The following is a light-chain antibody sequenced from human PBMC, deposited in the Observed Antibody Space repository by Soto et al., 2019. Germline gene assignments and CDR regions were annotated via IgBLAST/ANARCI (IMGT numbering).Light chain of an antibody. V-gene: IGLV2-23*03. J-gene: IGLJ2*01. CDR2: EGS. CDR3: CSYAGTSTFVI. Sequence: QSVLTQPASVSGSPGQSITISCTGTSSDVGSYNLVSWYQQHPGKAPKLMIYEGSKRPSGVFNRFSGSKSGNTASLTISGLQAEDEANYYCCSYAGTSTFVIFGGGTKLTVL. CDR1: SSDVGSYNL.